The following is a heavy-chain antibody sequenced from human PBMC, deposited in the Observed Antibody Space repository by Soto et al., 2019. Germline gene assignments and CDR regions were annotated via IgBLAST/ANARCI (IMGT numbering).Heavy chain of an antibody. CDR1: GFSLSSYGMG. V-gene: IGHV2-5*02. CDR3: AHAGDYDLLTFDH. Sequence: QITLKESGPTLVSPAQTLTLTCGFSGFSLSSYGMGVAWIRQPPGKALEWLALMYWDDDKRYSPSLKDRLAISKDTSSNQVVLTITNMDPGDTATYFCAHAGDYDLLTFDHWGPGTLVTVSS. CDR2: MYWDDDK. D-gene: IGHD4-17*01. J-gene: IGHJ4*02.